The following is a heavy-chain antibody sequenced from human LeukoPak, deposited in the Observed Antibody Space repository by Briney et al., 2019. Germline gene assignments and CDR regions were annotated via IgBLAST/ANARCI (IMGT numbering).Heavy chain of an antibody. V-gene: IGHV1-18*01. CDR1: GYTFTSYG. CDR2: ISAYNGNT. CDR3: ARGRRGRIQLWSRDYYYMDV. D-gene: IGHD5-18*01. Sequence: GASVKVSCKASGYTFTSYGISWVRQAPGQGLEWMGWISAYNGNTNYAQKLQGRVTMTRNTSISTAYMELSSLRSEDTAVYYCARGRRGRIQLWSRDYYYMDVWGKGTTVTASS. J-gene: IGHJ6*03.